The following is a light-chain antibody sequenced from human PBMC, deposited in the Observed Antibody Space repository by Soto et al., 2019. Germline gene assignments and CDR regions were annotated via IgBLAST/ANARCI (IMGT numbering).Light chain of an antibody. CDR3: GADHGGGSNFVYV. CDR1: SGYSNYK. Sequence: QPVLTQPPSASASLGASVTLTCTLSSGYSNYKVDWYQQRPGKGPRFVMRVGTGGIVGPKGDGIPDRFSVLGSGLNRYLTINNIQEEDESDYYCGADHGGGSNFVYVFGTGTKLTVL. CDR2: VGTGGIVG. V-gene: IGLV9-49*01. J-gene: IGLJ1*01.